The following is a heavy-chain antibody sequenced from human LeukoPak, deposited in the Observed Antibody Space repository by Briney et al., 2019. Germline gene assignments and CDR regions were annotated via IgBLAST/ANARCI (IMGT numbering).Heavy chain of an antibody. D-gene: IGHD1-1*01. CDR2: ISSSSSTI. CDR3: ARDSPLSTGRDAFDI. J-gene: IGHJ3*02. V-gene: IGHV3-48*01. Sequence: GGSLRLSCAASGFTFSGYSMDWVRQAPGKGLEWVSYISSSSSTIYYADSVKGRFTISRDNAKNSLYLQMNSLRAEDTAVYYCARDSPLSTGRDAFDIWGQGTMVTVSS. CDR1: GFTFSGYS.